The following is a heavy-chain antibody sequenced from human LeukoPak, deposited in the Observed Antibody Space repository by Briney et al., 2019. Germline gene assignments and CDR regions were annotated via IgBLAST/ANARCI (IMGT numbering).Heavy chain of an antibody. CDR2: VDPEDGET. D-gene: IGHD3-22*01. V-gene: IGHV1-69-2*01. Sequence: ASVEISCKVSGYTFTDYYMHWVQQAPGKGLEWMGLVDPEDGETIYAEKFQGRVTITADTSTDTAYMELSSLRSEDTAVYYCARRVYYDSSGYYPLDYWGQGTLVTVSS. CDR3: ARRVYYDSSGYYPLDY. CDR1: GYTFTDYY. J-gene: IGHJ4*02.